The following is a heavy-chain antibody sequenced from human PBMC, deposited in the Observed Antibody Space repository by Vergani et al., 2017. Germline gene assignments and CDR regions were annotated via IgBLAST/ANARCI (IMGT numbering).Heavy chain of an antibody. D-gene: IGHD1-20*01. V-gene: IGHV4-38-2*01. CDR1: GYSISSGYY. CDR2: IYHSGST. J-gene: IGHJ6*02. CDR3: ARFLTGTTIYYYYGMDV. Sequence: QVQLQESGPGLVKPSETLSLTCAVSGYSISSGYYWGWIRQPPGKGLEWIGSIYHSGSTYYNPSLKSRVTISVDTSKNQFSLKLSSVTAADTAVYYCARFLTGTTIYYYYGMDVWGQ.